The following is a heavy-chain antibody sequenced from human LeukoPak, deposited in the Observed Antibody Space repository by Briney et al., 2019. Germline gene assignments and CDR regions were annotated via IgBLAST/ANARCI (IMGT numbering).Heavy chain of an antibody. D-gene: IGHD1-26*01. Sequence: GGSLRLSCAASGFTFDDYAMHWVRQAPGKGLEWVSGISWNSGSIGYADSVKGRFTISRDNAKNSLYLQMNSLRAEDMALYYCAKDMGATFAHFDYWGQGTLVTVSS. CDR3: AKDMGATFAHFDY. J-gene: IGHJ4*02. CDR1: GFTFDDYA. V-gene: IGHV3-9*03. CDR2: ISWNSGSI.